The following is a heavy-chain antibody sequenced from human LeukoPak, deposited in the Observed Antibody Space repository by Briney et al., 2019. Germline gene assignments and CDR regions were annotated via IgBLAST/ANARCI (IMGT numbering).Heavy chain of an antibody. CDR1: GYTFTSYD. J-gene: IGHJ4*02. D-gene: IGHD3-10*01. V-gene: IGHV1-8*01. Sequence: ASVKVSCKASGYTFTSYDINWVRQATGQGLEWMGWTNPNSGNTGYAQKFQGRVTMTRNTSISTAYMELSSLRSEDTAVYYCARVEWFGELSDYWGQGTLVTVSS. CDR3: ARVEWFGELSDY. CDR2: TNPNSGNT.